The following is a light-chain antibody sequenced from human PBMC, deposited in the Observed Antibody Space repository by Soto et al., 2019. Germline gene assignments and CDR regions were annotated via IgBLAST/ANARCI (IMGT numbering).Light chain of an antibody. Sequence: IQLTQSPSSLSASVGDRVTITCRASEGISNSLGWYQQKPGNAPKLLIYAASTLQTGFPSRFSGGGSGTDFTLTITSLQPEDFATYYCQQLNVYPSTFGGGTKVDIK. J-gene: IGKJ4*01. V-gene: IGKV1-9*01. CDR1: EGISNS. CDR3: QQLNVYPST. CDR2: AAS.